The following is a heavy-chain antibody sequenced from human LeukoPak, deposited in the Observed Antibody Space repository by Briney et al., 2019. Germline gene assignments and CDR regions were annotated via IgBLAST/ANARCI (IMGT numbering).Heavy chain of an antibody. CDR2: IYYSGNT. Sequence: SETLSVTCTVSGGAISSSSYYWGWIRQAPGQGMEWIGNIYYSGNTFDNPSLKSRVTISVDTSKNQFSLKLSSVTAADTAVYYCARYSGSHYAFDTWGQGTMVTISS. V-gene: IGHV4-39*01. CDR1: GGAISSSSYY. J-gene: IGHJ3*02. D-gene: IGHD1-26*01. CDR3: ARYSGSHYAFDT.